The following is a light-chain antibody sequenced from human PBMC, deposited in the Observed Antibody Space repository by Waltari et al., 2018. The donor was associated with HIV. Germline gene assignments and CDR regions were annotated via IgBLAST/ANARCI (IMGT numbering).Light chain of an antibody. CDR2: RDT. CDR1: SSNIGSNS. Sequence: SVLTQPPSASGTPGQKVTISCSGSSSNIGSNSVFWYQQLPGAAPKLLISRDTQRPSGVPDRFSGSKSGTSASLAISGLRSEDDAVYSCATWDDSLNGVLFGGGTNLNVL. V-gene: IGLV1-47*01. J-gene: IGLJ2*01. CDR3: ATWDDSLNGVL.